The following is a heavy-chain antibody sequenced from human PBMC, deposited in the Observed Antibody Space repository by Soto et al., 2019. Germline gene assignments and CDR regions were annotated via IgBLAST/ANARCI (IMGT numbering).Heavy chain of an antibody. CDR2: INHSGST. CDR1: GGSFSGYY. D-gene: IGHD2-8*01. CDR3: ARGRVVLMVYAYYYYYYGMDV. Sequence: LSLTCAVYGGSFSGYYWSWIRQPPGKGLEWIGEINHSGSTNYNPSLKSRVTISVDTSKNQFSLKLSSVTAADTAVYYCARGRVVLMVYAYYYYYYGMDVWGQGTTVTVSS. J-gene: IGHJ6*02. V-gene: IGHV4-34*01.